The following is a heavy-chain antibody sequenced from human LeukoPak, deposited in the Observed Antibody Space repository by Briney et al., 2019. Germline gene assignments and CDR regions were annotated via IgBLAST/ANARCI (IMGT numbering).Heavy chain of an antibody. CDR3: ARGKVGCSGGSCYQTPFDY. D-gene: IGHD2-15*01. Sequence: GGSLRLSCAASGFTFSSYSMNWVRQAPGKGLEWVSYISSSSSTTYYADSVKGRFTISRDNSKNTLYLQMNSLRAEDTAVYYCARGKVGCSGGSCYQTPFDYWGQGTLVTVSS. V-gene: IGHV3-48*01. CDR2: ISSSSSTT. CDR1: GFTFSSYS. J-gene: IGHJ4*02.